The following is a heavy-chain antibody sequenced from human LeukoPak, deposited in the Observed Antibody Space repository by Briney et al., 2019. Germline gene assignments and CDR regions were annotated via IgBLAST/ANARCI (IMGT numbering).Heavy chain of an antibody. CDR3: ARGAEWSDWFDP. D-gene: IGHD3-3*01. CDR1: GGSISSGGYY. J-gene: IGHJ5*02. CDR2: IYHSGST. V-gene: IGHV4-30-2*01. Sequence: SETLSPTCTVSGGSISSGGYYWSWIRQPPGKGLEWIGYIYHSGSTYYNPSLKSRVTISVDRSKNQFSLKLSSVTAADTAVYYCARGAEWSDWFDPWGQGTLVTVSS.